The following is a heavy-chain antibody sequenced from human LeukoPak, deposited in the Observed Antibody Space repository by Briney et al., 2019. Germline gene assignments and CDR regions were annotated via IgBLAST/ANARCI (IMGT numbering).Heavy chain of an antibody. CDR1: GFTFSRYE. J-gene: IGHJ4*02. CDR3: ARLYDILTGAFDY. Sequence: GGSLRLSCAASGFTFSRYEMNWVRQAPGKGLEWVSSISSSSSYIYYADSVKGRFTISRDNAKNSLYLQMSSLRAEDTAIYYCARLYDILTGAFDYWGQGTLVTVSS. CDR2: ISSSSSYI. D-gene: IGHD3-9*01. V-gene: IGHV3-21*01.